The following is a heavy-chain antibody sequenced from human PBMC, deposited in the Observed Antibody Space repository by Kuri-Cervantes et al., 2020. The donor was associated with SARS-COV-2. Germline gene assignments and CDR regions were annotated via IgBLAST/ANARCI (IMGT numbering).Heavy chain of an antibody. V-gene: IGHV4-4*07. CDR3: AKDIGVVPAASTLAWFDP. CDR1: GGSISSYY. D-gene: IGHD2-2*01. CDR2: IYTSGST. J-gene: IGHJ5*02. Sequence: GSLRLSSTVSGGSISSYYWSWIRQPAGKGLEWIGRIYTSGSTNYNPSLKSRVTMSVDTSKNQFSLKLSSVTAADTAVYYCAKDIGVVPAASTLAWFDPWGQGTLVTVSS.